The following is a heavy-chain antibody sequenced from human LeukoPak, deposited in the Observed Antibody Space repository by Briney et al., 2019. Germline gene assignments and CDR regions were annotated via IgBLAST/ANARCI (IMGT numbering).Heavy chain of an antibody. J-gene: IGHJ4*02. CDR1: GGSISSSNW. V-gene: IGHV4-4*02. CDR2: IYHSGST. D-gene: IGHD3-10*01. Sequence: SGTLSLICAVSGGSISSSNWWSWVRQPPGKGLEWIGEIYHSGSTNYNPSLKSRVTISVDKSKNQFSLKLSSVTAADTAVYYCARGEGYGSGSYSFHYWGQGTLVTVSS. CDR3: ARGEGYGSGSYSFHY.